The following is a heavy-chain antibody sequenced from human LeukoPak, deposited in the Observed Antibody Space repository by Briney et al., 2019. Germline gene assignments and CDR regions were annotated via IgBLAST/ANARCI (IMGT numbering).Heavy chain of an antibody. D-gene: IGHD5-18*01. CDR2: INPNSGGT. CDR1: GYTFTGYY. CDR3: ARVGTAKNLGAFDI. Sequence: ASVKVSCKASGYTFTGYYMHWVRQAPGQGLEWMGWINPNSGGTNYAQKFQGRVTMTRDTSISTTYMELSRLRSDDTAVYYCARVGTAKNLGAFDIWGQGTMVTVSS. J-gene: IGHJ3*02. V-gene: IGHV1-2*02.